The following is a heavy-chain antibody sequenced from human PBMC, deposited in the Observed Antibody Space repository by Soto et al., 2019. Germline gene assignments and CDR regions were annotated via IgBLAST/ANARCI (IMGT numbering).Heavy chain of an antibody. Sequence: EVQLLESGGGLVQPGGSLRLSCAASGFTFNTYAMSWVRQAPGKGLEWVSSISRSGRSTYYADSVKARVTISRDNSESTLYLQMNRLRIEDTAVYYCTKEREMGDTECFHHWGQGVLVIVSS. CDR1: GFTFNTYA. D-gene: IGHD3-16*01. CDR2: ISRSGRST. CDR3: TKEREMGDTECFHH. J-gene: IGHJ1*01. V-gene: IGHV3-23*01.